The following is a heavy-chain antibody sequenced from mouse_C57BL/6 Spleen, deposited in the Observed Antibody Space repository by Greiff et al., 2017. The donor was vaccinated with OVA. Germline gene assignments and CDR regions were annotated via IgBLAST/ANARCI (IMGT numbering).Heavy chain of an antibody. V-gene: IGHV1-81*01. J-gene: IGHJ1*03. CDR3: AREEDGPYWYFDV. CDR1: GYPFTSYG. Sequence: VQLQQSGAELARPGASVKLSCKASGYPFTSYGISWVKQRTGQGLEWIGEIYPRSGNTYYNEKFKGKATLTADKSSSTAYMELRSLTSEDSAVYFCAREEDGPYWYFDVWGTGTTVTVSS. D-gene: IGHD2-3*01. CDR2: IYPRSGNT.